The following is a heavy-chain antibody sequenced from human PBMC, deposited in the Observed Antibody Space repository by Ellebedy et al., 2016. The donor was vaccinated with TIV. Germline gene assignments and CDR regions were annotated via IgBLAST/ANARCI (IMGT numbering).Heavy chain of an antibody. Sequence: GESLKISCAASGFTFSSYSMNWVRQAPGKGLEWVSSISSSSSYIYYADSVKGRFTISRDNAKNSLYLQMNSLRAEDTAVYYCARDQNYYDSSGYYYFDYWGQGTLVTVSS. CDR1: GFTFSSYS. V-gene: IGHV3-21*01. CDR3: ARDQNYYDSSGYYYFDY. CDR2: ISSSSSYI. D-gene: IGHD3-22*01. J-gene: IGHJ4*02.